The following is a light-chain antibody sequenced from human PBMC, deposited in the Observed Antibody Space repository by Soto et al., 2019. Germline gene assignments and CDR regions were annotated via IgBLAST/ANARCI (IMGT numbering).Light chain of an antibody. CDR3: QQYGRTPFT. J-gene: IGKJ2*01. Sequence: EIVLTQSPVTLSLSPGERATLSCRASQRITNNFLAWFQQKAGLAPRLLIYGASTRASGVPDRFRGGGSGTDFVLTISRLEREDFAVYSCQQYGRTPFTFGQGTKLQI. CDR1: QRITNNF. V-gene: IGKV3-20*01. CDR2: GAS.